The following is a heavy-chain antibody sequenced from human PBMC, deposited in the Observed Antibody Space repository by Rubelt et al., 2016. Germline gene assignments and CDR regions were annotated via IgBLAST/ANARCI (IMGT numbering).Heavy chain of an antibody. Sequence: EVQLVESGGNLVQPGGCLRLSCAASGFTFSTYSMNWVRQAPGKGLEWVSYISSGSSTMYYADSVKGRFIISRDNAKNSRYLQRNSLRDDDTGVYYCARGATVTTLDSWGQGTLVTVSS. D-gene: IGHD4-17*01. CDR2: ISSGSSTM. V-gene: IGHV3-48*02. J-gene: IGHJ4*02. CDR3: ARGATVTTLDS. CDR1: GFTFSTYS.